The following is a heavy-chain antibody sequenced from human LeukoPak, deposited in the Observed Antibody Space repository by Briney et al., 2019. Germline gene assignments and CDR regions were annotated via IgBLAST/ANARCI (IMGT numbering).Heavy chain of an antibody. D-gene: IGHD5-12*01. CDR3: AGYSGYSRMGVYYYYGMDV. CDR1: GGTFSSYA. V-gene: IGHV1-69*06. J-gene: IGHJ6*02. CDR2: IIPIFGTA. Sequence: GASVKVSCKASGGTFSSYAISWVRQAPGQGLEWMGGIIPIFGTANYAQKFQGRVTITADKSTSTAYMELSSLRSEDTAVYYCAGYSGYSRMGVYYYYGMDVWGQGTTVTVSS.